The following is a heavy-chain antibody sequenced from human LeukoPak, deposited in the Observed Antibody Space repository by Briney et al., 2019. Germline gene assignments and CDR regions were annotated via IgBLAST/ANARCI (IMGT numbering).Heavy chain of an antibody. CDR2: IIPIFGTA. CDR1: GGTFISYA. J-gene: IGHJ4*02. Sequence: GASVKVSCKASGGTFISYAISWVRQAPGQGLEWMGGIIPIFGTANYAQKFQGRVTITMDESTSTAYMELSSLRSEDTAVYYCATRTADYLFDYWGQGTLVTVSS. D-gene: IGHD4-11*01. V-gene: IGHV1-69*05. CDR3: ATRTADYLFDY.